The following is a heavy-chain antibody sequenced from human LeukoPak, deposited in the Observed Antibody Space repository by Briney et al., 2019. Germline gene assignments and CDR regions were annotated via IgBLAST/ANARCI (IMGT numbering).Heavy chain of an antibody. V-gene: IGHV4-39*02. D-gene: IGHD5-12*01. J-gene: IGHJ4*02. CDR2: IYYSGST. Sequence: SETLSLTCTVSCGSISSSSYYWGWIRQPPGKGLEWIGSIYYSGSTYYNPSPKSRVTISVDTSKNYFALKLSAVTAADTAVYYCARDQLAYSGYDTLFDYWGQGTLVTVSS. CDR3: ARDQLAYSGYDTLFDY. CDR1: CGSISSSSYY.